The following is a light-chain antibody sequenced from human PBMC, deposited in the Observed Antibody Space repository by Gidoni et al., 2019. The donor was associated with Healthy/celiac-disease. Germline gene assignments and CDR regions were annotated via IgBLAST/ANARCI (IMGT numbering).Light chain of an antibody. Sequence: PGVLSTRSCSSRHCRLRHSVYSYLDWYLQKPGQAPRLLIYVASNRATGVPDRFSGSGSGTDFTLKISRVEAEDVGVYYCMQPFQSPYTFGQGTRLEIK. CDR1: HCRLRHSVYSY. CDR3: MQPFQSPYT. J-gene: IGKJ2*01. CDR2: VAS. V-gene: IGKV2-28*01.